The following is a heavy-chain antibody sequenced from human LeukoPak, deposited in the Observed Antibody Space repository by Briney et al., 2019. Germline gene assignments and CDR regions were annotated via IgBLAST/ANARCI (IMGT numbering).Heavy chain of an antibody. CDR2: ISGRSGII. Sequence: GGSLRLSCAASGFTFSAYSMNWVRQAPGKGLEWVSYISGRSGIIYYADSVKGRFTISRDNAKNSLYLQMNSLRAEDTAVYYCARDPCIRCPFDYWGQGTLVTVSS. CDR1: GFTFSAYS. CDR3: ARDPCIRCPFDY. J-gene: IGHJ4*02. V-gene: IGHV3-48*04. D-gene: IGHD4-17*01.